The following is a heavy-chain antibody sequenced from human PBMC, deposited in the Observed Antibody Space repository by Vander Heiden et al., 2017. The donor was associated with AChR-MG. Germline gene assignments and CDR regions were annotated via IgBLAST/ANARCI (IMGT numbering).Heavy chain of an antibody. CDR1: GGSFSGYY. J-gene: IGHJ6*02. V-gene: IGHV4-34*01. CDR3: ARGRSTSPLDV. D-gene: IGHD2-2*01. CDR2: INHSGST. Sequence: QVQLQQWGAGLLKPSETLSLTCAVYGGSFSGYYWSWIRQPPGKGLEWIGEINHSGSTNYNPSLKSRVTISVDTSKNQFSLKLSSVTAADTAVYYCARGRSTSPLDVWGQGTTVTVSS.